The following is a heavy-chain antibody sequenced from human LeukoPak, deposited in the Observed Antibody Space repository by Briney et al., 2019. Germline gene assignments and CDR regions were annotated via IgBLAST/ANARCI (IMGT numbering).Heavy chain of an antibody. Sequence: GESLKISCKGSGYNISNYWIGWVRHMPGRGLEWMGTIFPDDSDTRYSPSFRGQVTMSADRSINTAYLHWRSLKASDTAMYYCARHEDPISSWYESWGQGTLVTVSS. D-gene: IGHD6-13*01. J-gene: IGHJ5*02. CDR1: GYNISNYW. CDR2: IFPDDSDT. CDR3: ARHEDPISSWYES. V-gene: IGHV5-51*01.